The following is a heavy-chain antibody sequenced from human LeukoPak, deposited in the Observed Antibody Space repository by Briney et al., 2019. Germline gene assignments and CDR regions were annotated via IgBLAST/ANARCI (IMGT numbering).Heavy chain of an antibody. CDR3: ARVSGTYFDY. J-gene: IGHJ4*02. CDR1: GFTFSSYE. V-gene: IGHV3-48*03. D-gene: IGHD1-26*01. CDR2: ISSSGRTI. Sequence: PGGSLRLSCAASGFTFSSYEMNWVRQAPGKGLEWVSYISSSGRTIYYADSVKGRFTISRDNAKNSLYLQMNSQRAEDTAVYYCARVSGTYFDYWGQGTLVTVSS.